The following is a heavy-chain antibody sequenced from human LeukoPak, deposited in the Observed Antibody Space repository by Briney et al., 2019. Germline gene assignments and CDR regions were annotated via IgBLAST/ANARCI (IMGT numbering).Heavy chain of an antibody. CDR3: ASSFNYYYYYLDV. J-gene: IGHJ6*03. CDR1: GGSISSYY. V-gene: IGHV4-59*01. D-gene: IGHD2/OR15-2a*01. CDR2: INYSGNT. Sequence: PSETLSLTCTVSGGSISSYYWSWIRQPPGKGLEWIGFINYSGNTNYNPSLKSRVAISVDTSKNQFSLKLSSVTAADTAVYYCASSFNYYYYYLDVWGKGTKVTVSS.